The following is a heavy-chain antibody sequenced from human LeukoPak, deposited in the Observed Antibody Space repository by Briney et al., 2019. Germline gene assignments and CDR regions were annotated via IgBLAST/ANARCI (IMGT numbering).Heavy chain of an antibody. Sequence: SVKVSCKASGGTFSSYAISWVRQAPGQGLEWMGGIIPIVGTANYAQKFKGRVTITADESTSTAYLELSSLRAEDTAVYYCASTPYYYDSSGYYSWGQGTLVTVSS. CDR3: ASTPYYYDSSGYYS. J-gene: IGHJ4*02. D-gene: IGHD3-22*01. CDR1: GGTFSSYA. CDR2: IIPIVGTA. V-gene: IGHV1-69*13.